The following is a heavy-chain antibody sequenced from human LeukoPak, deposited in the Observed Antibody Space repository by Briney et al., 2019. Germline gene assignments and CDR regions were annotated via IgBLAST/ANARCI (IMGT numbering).Heavy chain of an antibody. V-gene: IGHV1-3*03. Sequence: GASVKVSRKASGYTFTSYAIHWLRQAPGRRLEWMGWINAGNGNTKYSREFQGRVTITRDTSASTAYVELSSLRSDDMAVYYCARGLSNAFDIWGQGTMVTVSS. CDR1: GYTFTSYA. J-gene: IGHJ3*02. CDR2: INAGNGNT. CDR3: ARGLSNAFDI.